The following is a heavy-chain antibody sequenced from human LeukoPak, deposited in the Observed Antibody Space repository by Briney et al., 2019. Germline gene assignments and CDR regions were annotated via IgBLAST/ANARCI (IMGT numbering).Heavy chain of an antibody. D-gene: IGHD6-13*01. CDR3: ARENSGYAGAFDI. Sequence: GRSLRLSCAASGFTFSSYAMHWVRQAPGKGLEWVAVISYDGSNKYYADSVKGRFTISRDNSKNTLYLQMNSLRAEDTAVYYCARENSGYAGAFDIWGQGTMVTVSS. J-gene: IGHJ3*02. CDR2: ISYDGSNK. V-gene: IGHV3-30-3*01. CDR1: GFTFSSYA.